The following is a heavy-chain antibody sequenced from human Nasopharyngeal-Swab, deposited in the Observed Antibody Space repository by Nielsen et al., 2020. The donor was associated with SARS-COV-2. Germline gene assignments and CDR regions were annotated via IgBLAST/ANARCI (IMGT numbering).Heavy chain of an antibody. CDR3: ARDPVVNAFDI. CDR2: IYSGGST. D-gene: IGHD3-22*01. J-gene: IGHJ3*02. Sequence: GESLKISCAASGFTVSSNYMRWVRQAPGKGLEWVSVIYSGGSTYYADSVKGRFTISRDNSKNTLYLQMNSLRAEDTAVYYCARDPVVNAFDIWGQGTMVTVSS. CDR1: GFTVSSNY. V-gene: IGHV3-66*01.